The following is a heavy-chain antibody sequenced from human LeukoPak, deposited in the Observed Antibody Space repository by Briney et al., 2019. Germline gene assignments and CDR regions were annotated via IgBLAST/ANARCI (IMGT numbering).Heavy chain of an antibody. CDR1: GGSISSGDYY. J-gene: IGHJ4*02. Sequence: SETLSLTCTVSGGSISSGDYYWSWIRQPPGKSLEWIGFISYSGNTYYNPSLQSRVSVSVDTSKNHFSLKLTSVTAADTAVYYCARTASGTTYYFDYWGQGTLVTVSS. CDR2: ISYSGNT. D-gene: IGHD1-1*01. V-gene: IGHV4-30-4*08. CDR3: ARTASGTTYYFDY.